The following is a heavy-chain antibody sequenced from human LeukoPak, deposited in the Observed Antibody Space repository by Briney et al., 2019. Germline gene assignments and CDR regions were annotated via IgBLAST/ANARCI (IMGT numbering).Heavy chain of an antibody. CDR2: ITAYNGNR. D-gene: IGHD1-1*01. CDR1: GYTFSNYG. J-gene: IGHJ4*01. CDR3: ARDNDKVVDH. V-gene: IGHV1-18*01. Sequence: ASVKVSCKTSGYTFSNYGISWVRQAPGQGLEWMGWITAYNGNRLYAQRFQGGITLTTDTSTSTSYMELRSLEYDDTAIYYCARDNDKVVDHWGQGTLVTVSS.